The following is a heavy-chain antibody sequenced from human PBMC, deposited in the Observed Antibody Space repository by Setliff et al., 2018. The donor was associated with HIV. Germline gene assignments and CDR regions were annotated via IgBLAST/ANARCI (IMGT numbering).Heavy chain of an antibody. D-gene: IGHD3-3*01. V-gene: IGHV7-4-1*01. J-gene: IGHJ6*03. CDR1: GYSLTSYS. CDR2: INTNTGNP. Sequence: ASVKVSCKASGYSLTSYSINWVRQAPGQGLGWMGYINTNTGNPTYAQGFTGRFVLSVDTPVSTAYLQIFSLKTEDTAVYYCTRDHTPPPNYDFWSGQIDLRNIFYYMDVWGTGSPVTVSS. CDR3: TRDHTPPPNYDFWSGQIDLRNIFYYMDV.